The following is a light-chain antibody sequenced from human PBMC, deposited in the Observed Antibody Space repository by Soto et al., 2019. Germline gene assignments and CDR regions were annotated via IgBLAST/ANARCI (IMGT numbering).Light chain of an antibody. V-gene: IGKV3-15*01. CDR2: AAS. CDR1: QSVSSR. J-gene: IGKJ1*01. CDR3: HQYNNFWT. Sequence: IMMTQSSATLSVYPRKRVTLSCRSSQSVSSRLAWYHQKPGQSPRLLIYAASTRATGIPASFSGSGSGTEFTLTISRLQSEDFGLYYCHQYNNFWTFGQGTKVDIK.